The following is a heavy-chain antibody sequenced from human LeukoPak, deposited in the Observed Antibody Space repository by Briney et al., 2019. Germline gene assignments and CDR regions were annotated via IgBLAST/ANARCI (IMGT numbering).Heavy chain of an antibody. Sequence: GGSLRLSCAASGFTFSTYAMSWVRQAPGKGLDWVSVISGSAHKIRYADSVKGRFTISRDNSENIVYLQMNNLRVEDTAVYYCAGRPTGYSSGYIHWGQGTLVTVSS. J-gene: IGHJ4*02. CDR3: AGRPTGYSSGYIH. V-gene: IGHV3-23*01. D-gene: IGHD5-18*01. CDR1: GFTFSTYA. CDR2: ISGSAHKI.